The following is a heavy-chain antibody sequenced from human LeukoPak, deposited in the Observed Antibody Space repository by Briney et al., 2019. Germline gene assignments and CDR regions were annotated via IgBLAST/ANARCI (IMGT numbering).Heavy chain of an antibody. J-gene: IGHJ6*03. CDR3: AKDGVWIGEKKANMDV. Sequence: PGGSLRLSCAASGFTLSSYAMSWVRQAPGKGLEWVSATSSSDAGTYYADSVKGRFTISRDNSRNTLYLQMNSLRAEDTAVYYCAKDGVWIGEKKANMDVWGKGTTV. D-gene: IGHD3-10*01. V-gene: IGHV3-23*01. CDR2: TSSSDAGT. CDR1: GFTLSSYA.